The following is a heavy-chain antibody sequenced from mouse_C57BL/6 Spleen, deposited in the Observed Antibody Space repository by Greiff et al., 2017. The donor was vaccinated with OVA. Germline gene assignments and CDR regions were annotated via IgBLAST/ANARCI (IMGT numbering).Heavy chain of an antibody. Sequence: EVMLVESGGGLVKPGGSLKLSCAASGFTFSDYGMHWVRQAPEKGLEWVAYISSGSSTIYYADTVKGRFTISRDNATNTRFLQRTSLRAEDTAMYYCARALLLRNFDYWGQGTTLTVSS. CDR2: ISSGSSTI. D-gene: IGHD1-1*01. V-gene: IGHV5-17*01. CDR3: ARALLLRNFDY. J-gene: IGHJ2*01. CDR1: GFTFSDYG.